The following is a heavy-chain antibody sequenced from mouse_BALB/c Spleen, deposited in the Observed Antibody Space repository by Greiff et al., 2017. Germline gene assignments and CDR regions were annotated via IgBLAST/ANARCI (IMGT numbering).Heavy chain of an antibody. CDR1: GYTFTSYT. CDR3: ARRDGSAWFAY. J-gene: IGHJ3*01. V-gene: IGHV1-4*01. CDR2: INPSSGYT. Sequence: VKLVESGAELARPGASVKMSCKASGYTFTSYTMHWVKQRPGQGLEWIGYINPSSGYTNYNQKFKDKATLTADKSSSTAYMQLSSLTSEDSAVYYCARRDGSAWFAYWGQGTLVTVSA. D-gene: IGHD2-3*01.